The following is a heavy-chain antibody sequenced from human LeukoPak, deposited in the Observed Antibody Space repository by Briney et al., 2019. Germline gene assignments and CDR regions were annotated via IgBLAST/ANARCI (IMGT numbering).Heavy chain of an antibody. CDR3: AKRKIQLRLFDY. CDR1: GFTFSSYA. CDR2: ISGSGGST. J-gene: IGHJ4*02. Sequence: GGSLRLSCAASGFTFSSYAMSWVRQAPGKGLEWVSAISGSGGSTYYADSVKGRFTISRDNSKNTLYLQMNSLRAEDTGVYYCAKRKIQLRLFDYWGQGTLVTVSS. D-gene: IGHD5-18*01. V-gene: IGHV3-23*01.